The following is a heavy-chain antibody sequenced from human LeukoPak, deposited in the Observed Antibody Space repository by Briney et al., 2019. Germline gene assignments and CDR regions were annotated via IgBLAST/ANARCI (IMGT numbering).Heavy chain of an antibody. CDR1: GFTFSSYA. V-gene: IGHV3-23*01. J-gene: IGHJ4*02. CDR3: AKVGPYYYGSGSYRGRGIDY. Sequence: GGSLRLSCAASGFTFSSYAMSWVRQAPGKGLEWVSAISGSGGSTYYADSVKGRFTISRDNSKNTLYLQMNSLRAEDTAVYYCAKVGPYYYGSGSYRGRGIDYWGQGTLVTVSS. CDR2: ISGSGGST. D-gene: IGHD3-10*01.